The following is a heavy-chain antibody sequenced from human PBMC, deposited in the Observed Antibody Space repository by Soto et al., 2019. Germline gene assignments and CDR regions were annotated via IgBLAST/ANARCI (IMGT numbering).Heavy chain of an antibody. V-gene: IGHV3-30-3*01. CDR3: ARDFEHHYYHGMDV. CDR2: ISYDGSNK. Sequence: RGSLVVACASSGFTFSSYGMHWVRQAPGKGLDLVAVISYDGSNKYYADSVKGRFTISRDNSKNTLYLQMNSLRAEDTAVYYCARDFEHHYYHGMDVWGQGTTVTVSS. CDR1: GFTFSSYG. J-gene: IGHJ6*02.